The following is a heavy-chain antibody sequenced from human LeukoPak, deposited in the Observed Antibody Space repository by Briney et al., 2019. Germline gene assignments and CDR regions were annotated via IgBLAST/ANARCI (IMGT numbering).Heavy chain of an antibody. CDR1: GGSFSGYY. V-gene: IGHV4-34*01. D-gene: IGHD6-13*01. Sequence: SETLSLICGVHGGSFSGYYWSWIRQPPGKGLEWIGEINHSGSTSYNPSLKSRFTISVDTSRNQFSLKLSSVTEADTAVYYCARMGLYTSSWYRFYYFDYWGQGTLVTVSS. J-gene: IGHJ4*02. CDR3: ARMGLYTSSWYRFYYFDY. CDR2: INHSGST.